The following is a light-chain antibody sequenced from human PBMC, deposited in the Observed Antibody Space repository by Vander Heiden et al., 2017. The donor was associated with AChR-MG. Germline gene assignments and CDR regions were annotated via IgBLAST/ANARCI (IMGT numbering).Light chain of an antibody. J-gene: IGLJ2*01. CDR3: HAGDSSTVV. CDR2: QDS. Sequence: SYELTQPPSVSVSPGETACVPCSGDKLVDKYACWNRQSRGLSPVLVIYQDSKRPSGNPERFSGSKTGNTGTLTTGGTQAIDEADYYCHAGDSSTVVFGGGTKLTVL. CDR1: KLVDKY. V-gene: IGLV3-1*01.